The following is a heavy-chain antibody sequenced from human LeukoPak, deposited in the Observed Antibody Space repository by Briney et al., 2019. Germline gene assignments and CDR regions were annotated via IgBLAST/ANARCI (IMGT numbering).Heavy chain of an antibody. V-gene: IGHV4-59*01. CDR2: IYYSWST. CDR1: GGSISSYY. J-gene: IGHJ5*02. CDR3: ARVGSRYYDSSGYYSNWFDP. Sequence: SETLSLTCTVSGGSISSYYWSWIRQPPGKGLEWIGYIYYSWSTNYNPSLKRRVTISVDTSKNQFSLKLSSVTAADTAVYYCARVGSRYYDSSGYYSNWFDPWGQGTLVTVSS. D-gene: IGHD3-22*01.